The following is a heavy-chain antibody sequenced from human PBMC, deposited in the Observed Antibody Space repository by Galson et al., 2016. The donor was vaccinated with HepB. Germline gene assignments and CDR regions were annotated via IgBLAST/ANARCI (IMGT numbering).Heavy chain of an antibody. CDR2: YGDKE. D-gene: IGHD5-24*01. CDR3: ARDQNPFVKWLGCMDY. Sequence: SLRLSCAASGFNFSVYGFHWVRQAPGKGLEWVAVYGDKEYYADSVKGRFTISKDNSKNTLYLQMNSLRAEDTAVYFCARDQNPFVKWLGCMDYWGRGTVVTVSS. CDR1: GFNFSVYG. V-gene: IGHV3-30*12. J-gene: IGHJ4*02.